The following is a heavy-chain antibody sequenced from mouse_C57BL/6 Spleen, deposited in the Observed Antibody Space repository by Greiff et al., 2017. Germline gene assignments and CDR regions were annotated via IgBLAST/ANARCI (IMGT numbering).Heavy chain of an antibody. Sequence: QVHVKQPGAELVKPGASVKMSCKASGYTFTSYWITWVKQRPGQGLEWIGDIYPGSGSSNYNEKFTSKATLTVDTSSSTAYMQLSSLTSEDSAVYYCARQLGLAMDYWGQGTSVTVSS. CDR2: IYPGSGSS. CDR3: ARQLGLAMDY. J-gene: IGHJ4*01. V-gene: IGHV1-55*01. D-gene: IGHD4-1*02. CDR1: GYTFTSYW.